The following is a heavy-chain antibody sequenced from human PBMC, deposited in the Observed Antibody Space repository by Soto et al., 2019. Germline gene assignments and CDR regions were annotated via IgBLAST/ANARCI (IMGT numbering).Heavy chain of an antibody. V-gene: IGHV3-66*02. J-gene: IGHJ4*02. CDR3: SRGTYYPQSSGLHADY. CDR2: LYDVDGT. CDR1: GLTVSGKKY. Sequence: DVQLVESGGGLIQPGESLRLSCAAFGLTVSGKKYMAWVRQAPGKGLEWISALYDVDGTYYADSVKGRFTTSRDSSKNTLYLQMNSLRPEDTAVYYCSRGTYYPQSSGLHADYWGPGTVVTVSS. D-gene: IGHD3-22*01.